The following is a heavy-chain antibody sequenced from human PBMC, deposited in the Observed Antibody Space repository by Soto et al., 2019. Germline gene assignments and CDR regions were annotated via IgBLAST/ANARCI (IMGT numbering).Heavy chain of an antibody. V-gene: IGHV4-31*01. CDR2: IYYSGST. Sequence: QVQLQESGPGLVKPSQTLSLTCTVSGGSISSGGYYWSWIRQHPGKGLEWIGYIYYSGSTYYNPSLKSLVTVSGDTSKYQFSRKLSSVTAAETAVYYCASASAPVLNWFDPWGQGTLVTVSS. CDR1: GGSISSGGYY. J-gene: IGHJ5*02. D-gene: IGHD1-26*01. CDR3: ASASAPVLNWFDP.